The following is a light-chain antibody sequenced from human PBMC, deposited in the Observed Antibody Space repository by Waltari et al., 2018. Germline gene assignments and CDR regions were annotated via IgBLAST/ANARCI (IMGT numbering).Light chain of an antibody. CDR1: QSVSTN. Sequence: EIVMTQSPATLSVSPGERATLSYRASQSVSTNLAWYQQKPGQAPRLLIYGASTRATGIPARFSGSGSGTEFTLTISSLQSEDFALYYCQQYKNWPWTFGQGTKVEIK. CDR3: QQYKNWPWT. V-gene: IGKV3-15*01. J-gene: IGKJ1*01. CDR2: GAS.